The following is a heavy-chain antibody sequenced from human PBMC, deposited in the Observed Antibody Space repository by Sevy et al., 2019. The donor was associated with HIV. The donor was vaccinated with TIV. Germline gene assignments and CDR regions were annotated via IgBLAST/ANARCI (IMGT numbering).Heavy chain of an antibody. CDR2: LYSGGST. J-gene: IGHJ3*02. D-gene: IGHD3-10*01. V-gene: IGHV3-53*01. Sequence: GGSLRLTCAASGFTVSSNYMSWVRRAPGKGLEWVSVLYSGGSTYYADSVKGRFTISRDNSKNTLYLQMNSLRAEDTAVYYCARSSLNSGAFDIWGQGTMVTVSS. CDR1: GFTVSSNY. CDR3: ARSSLNSGAFDI.